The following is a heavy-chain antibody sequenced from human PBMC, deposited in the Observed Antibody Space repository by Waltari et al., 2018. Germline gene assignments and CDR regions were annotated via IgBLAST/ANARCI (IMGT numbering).Heavy chain of an antibody. CDR3: ARARLLWFGELSGNFDY. CDR2: VSAYNGNT. V-gene: IGHV1-18*01. Sequence: QVQLVQSGAEVKKPGSSVKVSCKASGYTFTSYGISWVRQAPGQGLEWMGWVSAYNGNTNYAQKLQGRVTMTTDTSTSTAYMELRSLRSDDTAVYYCARARLLWFGELSGNFDYWGQGTLVTVSS. CDR1: GYTFTSYG. J-gene: IGHJ4*02. D-gene: IGHD3-10*01.